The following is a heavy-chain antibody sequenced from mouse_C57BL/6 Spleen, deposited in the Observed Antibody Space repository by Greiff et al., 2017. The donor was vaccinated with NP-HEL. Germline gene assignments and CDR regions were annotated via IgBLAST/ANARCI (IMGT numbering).Heavy chain of an antibody. V-gene: IGHV3-2*02. J-gene: IGHJ2*01. CDR1: GYSITSGYG. CDR3: ARTARIKY. Sequence: EVKVEESGPGLVKPSQSLSLTCTVTGYSITSGYGWNWIRQFPGNKLEWMGYISYSGSTNYNPSLKSRISNTRDTSKNQFFLQLNSVTTEDTATYYCARTARIKYWVEGTNLTVSS. D-gene: IGHD1-2*01. CDR2: ISYSGST.